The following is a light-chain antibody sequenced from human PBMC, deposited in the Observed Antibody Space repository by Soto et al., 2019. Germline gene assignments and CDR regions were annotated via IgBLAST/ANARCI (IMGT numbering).Light chain of an antibody. CDR3: QQATSFPLT. CDR1: QGISSW. V-gene: IGKV1-12*01. CDR2: AAS. J-gene: IGKJ4*01. Sequence: DIQMTQSPSSVSASVGDRVTITWRASQGISSWLAWYQQKPGKAPKLLIYAASRLQSGVPSRFPSSGSGTSFIRPISSLQPEVFATCYCQQATSFPLTVVGGTKLQIK.